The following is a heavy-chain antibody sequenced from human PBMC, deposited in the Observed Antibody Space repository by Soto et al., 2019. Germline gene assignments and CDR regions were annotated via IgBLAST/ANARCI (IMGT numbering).Heavy chain of an antibody. Sequence: QVQLVQSGAEVKKPGASVKVSCKTSGYTFASSGISWVRQAPGQGLEWMGWGSAYKRNTNYAQKLQGRLTMTTDSSTSTAYMELRSLRSDDTAVYYCARVYGSGTQSAFFFDYWGQGTLVTVSS. CDR1: GYTFASSG. CDR3: ARVYGSGTQSAFFFDY. D-gene: IGHD3-10*01. V-gene: IGHV1-18*04. CDR2: GSAYKRNT. J-gene: IGHJ4*02.